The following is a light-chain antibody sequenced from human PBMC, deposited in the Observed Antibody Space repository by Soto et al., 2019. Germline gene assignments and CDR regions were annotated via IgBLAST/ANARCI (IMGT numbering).Light chain of an antibody. CDR1: HSVSSSY. Sequence: EIVLTQSPGTLSLSPGERATLSFSASHSVSSSYLAGYQQKPGQAPRLLIYGASSRATGFPDRFSGSGSGTDFTLTISRLEPEDFAVYYCQQCGSSPWTFGQGTKVDIK. J-gene: IGKJ1*01. CDR3: QQCGSSPWT. CDR2: GAS. V-gene: IGKV3-20*01.